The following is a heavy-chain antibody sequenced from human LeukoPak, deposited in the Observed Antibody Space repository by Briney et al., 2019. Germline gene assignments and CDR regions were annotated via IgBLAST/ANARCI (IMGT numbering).Heavy chain of an antibody. J-gene: IGHJ3*02. CDR3: ARDPYYYGSGSYPNDAFDI. CDR1: GFTFSSYA. V-gene: IGHV3-30*04. Sequence: GGSLRLSCAASGFTFSSYAMHWVRQAPGKGLEWVAVISYDGSNKYYADSVKGRFTISRDNSKNTLYLQMNSMRAEDTAVYYCARDPYYYGSGSYPNDAFDIWGQGTMVTVSS. D-gene: IGHD3-10*01. CDR2: ISYDGSNK.